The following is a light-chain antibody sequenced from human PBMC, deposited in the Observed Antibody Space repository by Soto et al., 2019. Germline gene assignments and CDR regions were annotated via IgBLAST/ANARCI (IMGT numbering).Light chain of an antibody. CDR3: SSYAGSNTDVV. Sequence: QSALTQPPSASGSPGQSVTISCTGTSSDVGGYDYVSWYQQHPGKAPKLMIYEVTKRASGVPDRFSGSKSGNTASLTVSGLQAEDEADYYCSSYAGSNTDVVFGGGTKLPVL. CDR1: SSDVGGYDY. J-gene: IGLJ2*01. V-gene: IGLV2-8*01. CDR2: EVT.